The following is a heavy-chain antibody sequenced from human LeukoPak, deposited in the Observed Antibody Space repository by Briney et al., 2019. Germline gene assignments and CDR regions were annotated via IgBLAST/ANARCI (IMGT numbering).Heavy chain of an antibody. CDR2: ISSSRSYI. CDR1: GFTFSNYN. CDR3: ARSYSHGSLNY. D-gene: IGHD5-18*01. J-gene: IGHJ4*02. Sequence: GGSLRLSCAASGFTFSNYNMNWVRQAPGKGLEWVSSISSSRSYIFYADSVKGRFTISRDNAENSLYLEMNSLRAEDTAVYYCARSYSHGSLNYWGQGTLVTVSS. V-gene: IGHV3-21*01.